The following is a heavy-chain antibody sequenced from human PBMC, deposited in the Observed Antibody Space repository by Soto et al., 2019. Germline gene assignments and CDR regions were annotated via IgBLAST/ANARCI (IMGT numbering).Heavy chain of an antibody. CDR1: GFTFSNYG. Sequence: GGSLRLSCAASGFTFSNYGMHWVRQAPGKGLEWVAIIWYDGSNDYYVDSVKGRFTVSRDNSKNTLSLQMNSLRAEDTAVYYCARDRWEFQLFYYGLDVWGQGTTVTVS. CDR2: IWYDGSND. D-gene: IGHD1-26*01. CDR3: ARDRWEFQLFYYGLDV. V-gene: IGHV3-33*01. J-gene: IGHJ6*02.